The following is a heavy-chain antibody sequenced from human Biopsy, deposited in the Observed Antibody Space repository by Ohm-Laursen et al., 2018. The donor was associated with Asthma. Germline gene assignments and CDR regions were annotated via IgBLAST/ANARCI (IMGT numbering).Heavy chain of an antibody. J-gene: IGHJ6*02. D-gene: IGHD6-19*01. CDR3: ARCQVGYSSGWSLLLKKIYYSGMDV. V-gene: IGHV1-3*01. CDR2: INAGNGNT. CDR1: GYTFINYA. Sequence: SVKVSCKASGYTFINYAIHWVRQAPGQRLEWMGWINAGNGNTKYSQKFQGRVTITRDTSASTAYMEVTSLRSEGTAIYYCARCQVGYSSGWSLLLKKIYYSGMDVWGQGTAVTVSS.